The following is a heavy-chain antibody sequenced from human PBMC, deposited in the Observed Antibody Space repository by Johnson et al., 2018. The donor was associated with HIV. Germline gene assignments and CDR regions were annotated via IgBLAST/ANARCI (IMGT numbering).Heavy chain of an antibody. J-gene: IGHJ3*02. V-gene: IGHV3-30*02. CDR1: GFTFSNYA. Sequence: QVQLVESGGGVVQPGRSLRLSCAASGFTFSNYAMHWVRQAPGKGLEWVAFIRYDGSNKYYADSVKGRFIISRDNSKNTLYLQMNSLRAEDTAVYYCARGGGYPNAFDIWGQGTMVTVSS. CDR2: IRYDGSNK. CDR3: ARGGGYPNAFDI. D-gene: IGHD6-13*01.